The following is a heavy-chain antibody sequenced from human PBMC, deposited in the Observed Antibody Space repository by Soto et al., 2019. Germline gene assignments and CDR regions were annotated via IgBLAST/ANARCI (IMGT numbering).Heavy chain of an antibody. J-gene: IGHJ6*02. CDR2: IVPSLYTT. CDR1: GGTFSSSG. Sequence: QVHLVQSGTEVKKPGSSVKVSCKASGGTFSSSGFSWVREAPGQGLEWMGMIVPSLYTTNYAQKFKTRVTITACEVLSTAYMELRRLRSKDTVVYYCASCPQLRYTSDPSAVDVWRQGTRVIV. V-gene: IGHV1-69*11. CDR3: ASCPQLRYTSDPSAVDV. D-gene: IGHD3-16*02.